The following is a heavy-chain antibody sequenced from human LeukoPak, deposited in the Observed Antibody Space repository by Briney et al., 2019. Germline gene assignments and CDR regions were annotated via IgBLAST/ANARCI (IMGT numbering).Heavy chain of an antibody. Sequence: ASVKVSCKASGYTFTSYYMHWVRQAPGQGLEWMGIINPSGGSTSYAQKFQGRVALTRDTSTSTVYMELSSLRSEDTAVYYCAREAWGSAPDYWGQGTLVTVSS. D-gene: IGHD7-27*01. CDR3: AREAWGSAPDY. J-gene: IGHJ4*02. CDR1: GYTFTSYY. CDR2: INPSGGST. V-gene: IGHV1-46*01.